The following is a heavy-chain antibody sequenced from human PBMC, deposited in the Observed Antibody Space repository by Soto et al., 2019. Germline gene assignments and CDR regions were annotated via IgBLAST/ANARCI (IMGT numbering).Heavy chain of an antibody. V-gene: IGHV5-51*01. D-gene: IGHD3-10*01. CDR3: ARGYFDSGHGYDL. CDR2: IFTRDSET. J-gene: IGHJ5*02. Sequence: GESLKISCKGPGHLFNNHWIGWVRQTPGKGLEWMGLIFTRDSETKTSPSFQGHVSFSVDNSINTVYLQWTSLKTTDTGIYFCARGYFDSGHGYDLWGQGTLVTVSA. CDR1: GHLFNNHW.